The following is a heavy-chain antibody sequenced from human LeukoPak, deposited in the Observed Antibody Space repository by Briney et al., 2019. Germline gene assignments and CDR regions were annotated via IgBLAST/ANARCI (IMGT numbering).Heavy chain of an antibody. V-gene: IGHV3-30*14. J-gene: IGHJ4*02. CDR2: ISYDGGNK. Sequence: PGGSLRLSCAASGFTFSSYAMHWVRQAPGKGLEWVTLISYDGGNKYYADSVKGRFTISRDNSKNTLYLQMNSLRAEDTAVYYCARDRYPSGSYTAFDYWGQGTLVTVSS. D-gene: IGHD1-26*01. CDR3: ARDRYPSGSYTAFDY. CDR1: GFTFSSYA.